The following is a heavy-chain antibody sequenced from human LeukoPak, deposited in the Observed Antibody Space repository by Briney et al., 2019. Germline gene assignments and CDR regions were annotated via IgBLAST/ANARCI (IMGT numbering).Heavy chain of an antibody. D-gene: IGHD3-22*01. Sequence: ASVKVSCKASGYTFTSYYMHWVRQAPGQGLAWMGIINPSGGNTSYAQKFQGRVTMTRDTSTSTVYMELSSLRSEDTAVYYCARAGDYYDSSGYWDYFDYWGQGTLVTVSS. J-gene: IGHJ4*02. CDR2: INPSGGNT. CDR3: ARAGDYYDSSGYWDYFDY. CDR1: GYTFTSYY. V-gene: IGHV1-46*01.